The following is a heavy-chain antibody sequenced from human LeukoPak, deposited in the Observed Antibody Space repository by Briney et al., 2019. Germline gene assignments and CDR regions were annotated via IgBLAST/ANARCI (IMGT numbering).Heavy chain of an antibody. CDR2: ISGSGGST. J-gene: IGHJ6*02. V-gene: IGHV3-23*01. Sequence: PGGSLRLSCAASGFTFSSYAMSWVRQAPGKGLEWVSAISGSGGSTYYADSVKGRFTISRDNSKNTLYLQMNSLRAEDTAVYYCAKAAYQLRAFGVYYYYGMDVWGQGTTVTVSS. CDR3: AKAAYQLRAFGVYYYYGMDV. D-gene: IGHD2-2*01. CDR1: GFTFSSYA.